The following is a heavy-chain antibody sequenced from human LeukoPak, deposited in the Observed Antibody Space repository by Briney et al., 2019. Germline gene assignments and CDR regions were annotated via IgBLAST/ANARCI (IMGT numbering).Heavy chain of an antibody. CDR1: GFTFSSYW. Sequence: PGGSLRLSCAASGFTFSSYWMSWVRQAPGKGLEWVANIKQDGSEKYYVDSVKGRFTISRDNAKNSLYLQMNSLRAEDTAVYYCAKDFHASSGYYLDYWGQGTLVTVSS. D-gene: IGHD3-22*01. V-gene: IGHV3-7*03. CDR2: IKQDGSEK. CDR3: AKDFHASSGYYLDY. J-gene: IGHJ4*02.